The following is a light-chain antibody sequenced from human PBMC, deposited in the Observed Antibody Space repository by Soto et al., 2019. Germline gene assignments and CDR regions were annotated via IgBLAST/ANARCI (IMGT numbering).Light chain of an antibody. CDR1: QAINHY. CDR3: QKYKSSST. Sequence: IQLAQSPSALSASVGDRVAITCRASQAINHYLAWYPQKPGHAPNLLINQASRLQSEVPSRFSGSGSGTEFPLTSTIQQADEFGVYYCQKYKSSSTFGQGTKVDIK. CDR2: QAS. J-gene: IGKJ1*01. V-gene: IGKV1-5*03.